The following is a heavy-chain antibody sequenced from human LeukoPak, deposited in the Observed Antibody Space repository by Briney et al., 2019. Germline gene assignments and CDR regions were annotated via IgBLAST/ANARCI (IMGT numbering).Heavy chain of an antibody. CDR1: GFTFSSYA. CDR3: AKAGSIRFDY. Sequence: SGGSLRLSCAASGFTFSSYAMSWVRQAPGKGLEWVPGISGSGRGGNTYYADSVKGRFTISRDDSKNTLYLQVNSLRAEDTAVYYCAKAGSIRFDYWGQGTLVTVSS. V-gene: IGHV3-23*01. J-gene: IGHJ4*02. CDR2: ISGSGRGGNT. D-gene: IGHD1-26*01.